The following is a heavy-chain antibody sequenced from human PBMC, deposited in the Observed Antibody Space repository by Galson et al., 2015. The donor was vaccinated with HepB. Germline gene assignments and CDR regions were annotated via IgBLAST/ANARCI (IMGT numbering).Heavy chain of an antibody. Sequence: SLRLSCAASGFTFSSYALHWVRQAPGKGLEWVAIISYDGSHKYYADSVQGRFTISRDNSTNTLFLQMNSLKIEDTGVYYCTTDLAPPGGNTDTDYWGQGTLVTVSS. CDR3: TTDLAPPGGNTDTDY. CDR2: ISYDGSHK. CDR1: GFTFSSYA. D-gene: IGHD4-23*01. J-gene: IGHJ4*02. V-gene: IGHV3-30*04.